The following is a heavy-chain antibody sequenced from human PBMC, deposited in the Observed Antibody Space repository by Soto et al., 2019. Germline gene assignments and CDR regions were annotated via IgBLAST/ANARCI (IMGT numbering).Heavy chain of an antibody. CDR2: ISSSSSTI. J-gene: IGHJ5*02. CDR1: GFTFISYS. Sequence: WGSLRLSCAASGFTFISYSMNFVRHSPLKWLEWVSYISSSSSTIYYADSVKGRFTISRDNAKNSLYLQMNSLRDEDTAVYYCAREALTYYDFWSGSNWFDPWGQGTLVTVSS. D-gene: IGHD3-3*01. CDR3: AREALTYYDFWSGSNWFDP. V-gene: IGHV3-48*02.